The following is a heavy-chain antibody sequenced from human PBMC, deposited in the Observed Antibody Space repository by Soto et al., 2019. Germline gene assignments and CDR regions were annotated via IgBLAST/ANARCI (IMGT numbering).Heavy chain of an antibody. CDR1: GFTFSNYA. V-gene: IGHV3-23*01. CDR2: ISGDSRDT. D-gene: IGHD4-17*01. J-gene: IGHJ5*02. CDR3: AKGDFGLYGS. Sequence: GGSLRLSCVASGFTFSNYAMGWVRQAPGKGLEWVSAISGDSRDTTYADSVKGRFTVSRDSSKNTLFLQMNSLRAEDTALYYCAKGDFGLYGSWGQGTLVTVSS.